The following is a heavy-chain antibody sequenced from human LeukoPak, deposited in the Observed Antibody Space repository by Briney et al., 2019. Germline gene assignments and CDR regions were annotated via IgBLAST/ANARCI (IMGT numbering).Heavy chain of an antibody. CDR1: GGSISSYY. CDR3: ARDVAWRGADY. CDR2: IYYSGST. Sequence: SETLSLTCTVSGGSISSYYWSWIRQPPGKGLEWIGYIYYSGSTNYNPSLKSRVTISVDTSKNQFSLKLSSVTAADTAVYNCARDVAWRGADYWGPGTLVTVSS. D-gene: IGHD3-3*01. J-gene: IGHJ4*02. V-gene: IGHV4-59*01.